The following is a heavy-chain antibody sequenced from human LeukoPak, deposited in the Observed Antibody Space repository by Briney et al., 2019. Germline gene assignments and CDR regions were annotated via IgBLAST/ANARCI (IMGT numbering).Heavy chain of an antibody. V-gene: IGHV1-2*02. D-gene: IGHD6-19*01. CDR3: ARQVAGTDFYFDY. CDR1: GYTFTGYY. CDR2: INPNSGGT. Sequence: GASVKVSCKASGYTFTGYYMHWVRQAPGQGLEWMGWINPNSGGTNYAQKFQGRVTMTRDTSISTAYMELSRLRSDDTAVYYCARQVAGTDFYFDYWGQGTLVTVSS. J-gene: IGHJ4*02.